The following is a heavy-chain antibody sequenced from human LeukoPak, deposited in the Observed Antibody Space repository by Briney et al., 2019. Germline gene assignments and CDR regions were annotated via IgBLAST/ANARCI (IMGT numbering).Heavy chain of an antibody. CDR3: ARENDKTSSPDAFDI. J-gene: IGHJ3*02. D-gene: IGHD3-22*01. CDR2: IYSGGST. CDR1: GFTVSSSY. V-gene: IGHV3-66*01. Sequence: GGSLRLSCAASGFTVSSSYMSWVRQAPGKGLEWVSVIYSGGSTYYADSVKGRFTISRDNSKNTLYLQMNSLRAEDTAVYYCARENDKTSSPDAFDIWGQGTMVTVSS.